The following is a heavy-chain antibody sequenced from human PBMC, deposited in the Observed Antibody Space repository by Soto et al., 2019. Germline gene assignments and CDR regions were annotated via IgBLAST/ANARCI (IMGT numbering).Heavy chain of an antibody. V-gene: IGHV1-18*01. J-gene: IGHJ4*02. CDR2: ISPSSGYT. CDR1: GYSFTTYG. D-gene: IGHD6-25*01. CDR3: AREMWTRSGPQNFFDY. Sequence: QVQLVQSEGEMKQPGASVKVSCKASGYSFTTYGFCWVRQVPGQGLEWMGYISPSSGYTTYAPNLQDRLIMTTDSSTTTVYIELRRLRSVDTAVYYCAREMWTRSGPQNFFDYWGQGALVTVSS.